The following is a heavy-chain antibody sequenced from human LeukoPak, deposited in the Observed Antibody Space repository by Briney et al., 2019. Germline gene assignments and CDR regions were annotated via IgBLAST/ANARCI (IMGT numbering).Heavy chain of an antibody. CDR1: GFTFSSYA. Sequence: GGSLRLSCAASGFTFSSYAMSWVRQAPGKGLEWVSAISGGGGSTYYADSVKGRFTISRDNSKNTLYLQMNSLRAEDTAVYYCAKDPGYSSGVDAFDIWGQGTMVTVSS. D-gene: IGHD6-19*01. CDR3: AKDPGYSSGVDAFDI. CDR2: ISGGGGST. V-gene: IGHV3-23*01. J-gene: IGHJ3*02.